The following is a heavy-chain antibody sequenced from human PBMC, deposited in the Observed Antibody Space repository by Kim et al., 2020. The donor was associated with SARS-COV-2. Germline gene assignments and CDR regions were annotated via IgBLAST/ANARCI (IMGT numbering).Heavy chain of an antibody. V-gene: IGHV3-9*01. D-gene: IGHD5-18*01. CDR2: ISWNSGSI. CDR3: AKDIADSNIGYSYGEYYYYGMDV. Sequence: GGSLRLSCAASGFTFGDYAMHWVRQAPGKGLEWVSGISWNSGSIGYADSVKGRFTISRDNAKNSLYLQMNSLRAEDTALYYCAKDIADSNIGYSYGEYYYYGMDVWGQGTTVTVSS. CDR1: GFTFGDYA. J-gene: IGHJ6*02.